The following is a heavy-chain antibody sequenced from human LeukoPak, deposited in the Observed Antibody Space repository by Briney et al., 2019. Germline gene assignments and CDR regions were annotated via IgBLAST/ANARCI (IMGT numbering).Heavy chain of an antibody. CDR3: ARDFPAGGFDY. V-gene: IGHV1-2*02. J-gene: IGHJ4*02. CDR2: INPNSGGT. Sequence: ASVKVSFKASGYTFTGYYMHWVRQAPGQGFEWMGWINPNSGGTNYAQKFQGRVNMTRDTSISTAYMELSRLRSDDTAVYYCARDFPAGGFDYWGQGTLVTVSS. CDR1: GYTFTGYY. D-gene: IGHD3-16*01.